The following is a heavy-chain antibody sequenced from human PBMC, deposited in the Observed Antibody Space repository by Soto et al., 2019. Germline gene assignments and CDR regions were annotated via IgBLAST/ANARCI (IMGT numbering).Heavy chain of an antibody. CDR3: ASLMTTVTGSWFDP. J-gene: IGHJ5*02. D-gene: IGHD4-4*01. V-gene: IGHV1-69*01. CDR2: IIPIFGTA. Sequence: QVQLVQSGAEVKKPGSSVKVSCKASGGTFSSYAISWVRQAPGQGLEWMGGIIPIFGTANYAQKFQGRGTITPDEATSTAYMELRSLRSEDTAVYYCASLMTTVTGSWFDPWGQGTLVTVSS. CDR1: GGTFSSYA.